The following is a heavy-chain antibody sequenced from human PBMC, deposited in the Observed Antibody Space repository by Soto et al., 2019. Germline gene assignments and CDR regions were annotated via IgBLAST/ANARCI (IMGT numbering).Heavy chain of an antibody. CDR3: ASVKYGFFRTPTPRF. Sequence: VRQAPGQGPEWMAWINPDTGATYSAPKFQGRVTVTSDTSINTSSMELSSLRSDDTAVYYCASVKYGFFRTPTPRF. J-gene: IGHJ5*01. CDR2: INPDTGAT. D-gene: IGHD3-10*01. V-gene: IGHV1-2*02.